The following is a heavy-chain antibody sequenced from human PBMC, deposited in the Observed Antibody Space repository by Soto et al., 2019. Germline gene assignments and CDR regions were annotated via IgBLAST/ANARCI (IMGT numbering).Heavy chain of an antibody. V-gene: IGHV1-18*01. Sequence: GASVKVSCKASGYTFTSYGISWVRQAPGQGLEWMGWISAYNGNTNYAQKLQGRVTMTTDTSTSTAYMELRSLRSDDTAVYYCARDGKSENIVGATLKAYYYYYGMDVWGQGTTVTVSS. CDR1: GYTFTSYG. D-gene: IGHD1-26*01. CDR3: ARDGKSENIVGATLKAYYYYYGMDV. J-gene: IGHJ6*02. CDR2: ISAYNGNT.